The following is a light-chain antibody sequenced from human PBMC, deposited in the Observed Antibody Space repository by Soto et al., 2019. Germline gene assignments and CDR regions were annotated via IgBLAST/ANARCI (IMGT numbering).Light chain of an antibody. CDR2: AAS. V-gene: IGKV1-39*01. CDR3: QQTYSGPRT. CDR1: QSIISY. Sequence: DIQMTQSPSSLSASVGDRVTITCRSSQSIISYLNWYQQKAGKAPQLLIYAASSLQSGVPERFSGSGSGTDFTLSNSSLQPEDSAIYYCQQTYSGPRTFGQGTKLEIK. J-gene: IGKJ2*01.